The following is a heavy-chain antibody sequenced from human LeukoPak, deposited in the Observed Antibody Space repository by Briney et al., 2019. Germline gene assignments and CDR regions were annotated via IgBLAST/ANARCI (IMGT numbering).Heavy chain of an antibody. J-gene: IGHJ4*02. V-gene: IGHV3-74*01. Sequence: GGSLRLSCAASGFTFSNYWMHWVRQAPGKGLVSVSRINSDGSSTTSADSVKGRFTISRDNAKNTLYLQMNSLRAEDTAVYYCAKGGATVIDYWGQGTLVTVSS. CDR1: GFTFSNYW. CDR2: INSDGSST. CDR3: AKGGATVIDY. D-gene: IGHD4-17*01.